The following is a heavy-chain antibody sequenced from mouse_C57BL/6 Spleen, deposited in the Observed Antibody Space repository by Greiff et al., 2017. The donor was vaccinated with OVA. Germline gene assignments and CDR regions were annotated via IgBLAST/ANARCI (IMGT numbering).Heavy chain of an antibody. CDR1: GYTFTSYG. V-gene: IGHV1-81*01. J-gene: IGHJ2*01. D-gene: IGHD2-3*01. CDR3: ARRAIYDGYYGY. Sequence: VQLQESGAELARPGASVKLSCKASGYTFTSYGISWVKQRTGQGLEWIGEIYPRSGNTYYNEKFKGKATLTADKSSSTAYMELRSLTSEDSAVYFCARRAIYDGYYGYWGQGTTLTVSS. CDR2: IYPRSGNT.